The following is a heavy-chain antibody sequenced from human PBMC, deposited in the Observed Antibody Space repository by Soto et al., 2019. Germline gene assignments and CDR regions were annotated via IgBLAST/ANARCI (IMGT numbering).Heavy chain of an antibody. Sequence: SETLSLTCSVSGGSINSSSYFWGWVRQPPGKGLEWIGEVFHTGDTYFNPSLRSRVAMSVDKSTNEFSLKVTSVTAADTAVYYCATNYYGSGSYYTKKMCYGMDVWGQGTTGTVSS. CDR3: ATNYYGSGSYYTKKMCYGMDV. V-gene: IGHV4-39*07. CDR1: GGSINSSSYF. CDR2: VFHTGDT. D-gene: IGHD3-10*01. J-gene: IGHJ6*02.